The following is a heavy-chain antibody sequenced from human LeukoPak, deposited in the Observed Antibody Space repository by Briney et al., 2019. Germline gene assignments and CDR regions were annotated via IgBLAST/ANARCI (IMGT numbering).Heavy chain of an antibody. J-gene: IGHJ4*02. CDR3: VSFYETY. D-gene: IGHD2/OR15-2a*01. V-gene: IGHV3-53*01. Sequence: GGSLRLSCAASGFTVSSNYMSWVRQAPGKGLEWVSVIYSGGSTYYADSVKGRFTISRDNAKNTVYLQMNSLRAEDTAVYYCVSFYETYWGRGTLVTVSS. CDR1: GFTVSSNY. CDR2: IYSGGST.